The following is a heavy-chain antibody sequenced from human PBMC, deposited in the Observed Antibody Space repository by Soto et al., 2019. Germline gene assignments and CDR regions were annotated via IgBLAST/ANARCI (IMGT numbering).Heavy chain of an antibody. J-gene: IGHJ4*02. D-gene: IGHD3-16*01. V-gene: IGHV1-18*01. CDR1: GYTFTSYG. CDR3: ARDWFGIDY. CDR2: INPYNGNT. Sequence: QVQLVQSGAEVKKPGASVKVSCKASGYTFTSYGISWVRQAPGQGLEWMGWINPYNGNTNYAQKRQGRVTMTTDTSTNTAYMELRSLRAADTAVYSCARDWFGIDYWGQGTLVTVSS.